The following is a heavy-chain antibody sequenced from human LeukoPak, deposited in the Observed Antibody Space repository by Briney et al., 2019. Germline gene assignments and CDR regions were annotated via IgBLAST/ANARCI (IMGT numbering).Heavy chain of an antibody. CDR2: INPSGGST. CDR3: AKAVRDYGDYFDC. J-gene: IGHJ4*02. V-gene: IGHV1-46*01. Sequence: ASVKVSCMASGYTFTSYYMHWVRQAPGQGLEWMGIINPSGGSTTYAQKFQGRVTMTRDTSTSTVYMELSSLRSEDTAVYYCAKAVRDYGDYFDCWGQGTLVTVSS. CDR1: GYTFTSYY. D-gene: IGHD4-17*01.